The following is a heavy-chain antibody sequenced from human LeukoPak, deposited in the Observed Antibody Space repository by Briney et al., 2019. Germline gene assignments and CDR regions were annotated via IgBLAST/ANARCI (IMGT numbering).Heavy chain of an antibody. D-gene: IGHD5-24*01. CDR1: GGSFSGYY. CDR2: INHSGST. J-gene: IGHJ5*02. CDR3: ARGLEMGA. V-gene: IGHV4-34*01. Sequence: SSETLSLTCAVYGGSFSGYYWSWIRQPPGKGLEWIGEINHSGSTNYNPSLKSRVTISVDTSKNQFSLKLSSVTAADTAAYYCARGLEMGAWGQGTLVTVSS.